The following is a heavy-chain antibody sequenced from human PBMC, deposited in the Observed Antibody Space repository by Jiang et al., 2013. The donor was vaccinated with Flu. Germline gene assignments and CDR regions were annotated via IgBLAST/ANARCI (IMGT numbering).Heavy chain of an antibody. V-gene: IGHV1-46*03. CDR1: GYTFTSYY. CDR3: ARSPYYYDSSGSYFDY. CDR2: INPSGGST. D-gene: IGHD3-22*01. J-gene: IGHJ4*02. Sequence: SGAEVKKPGASVKVSCKASGYTFTSYYMHWVRQAPGQGLEWMGIINPSGGSTSYAQKFQGRVTMTRDTSTSTVYMELSSLRSEDTAVYYCARSPYYYDSSGSYFDYWGQGTLVTVSS.